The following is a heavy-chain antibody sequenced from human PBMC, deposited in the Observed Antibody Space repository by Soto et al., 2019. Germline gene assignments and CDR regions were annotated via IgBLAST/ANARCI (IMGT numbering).Heavy chain of an antibody. Sequence: QVQLQESGPGLVKPSQTLSLTCTVSGGSICSGGYYWSWIRQHPGKGLEWIGYIYYSGSTYYNPSLKSRVTISVDTSKNQFSLKLSSVTAADTAVYYCARAGYSSGYFDYWGQGTLVTVSS. D-gene: IGHD5-18*01. J-gene: IGHJ4*02. V-gene: IGHV4-31*03. CDR2: IYYSGST. CDR1: GGSICSGGYY. CDR3: ARAGYSSGYFDY.